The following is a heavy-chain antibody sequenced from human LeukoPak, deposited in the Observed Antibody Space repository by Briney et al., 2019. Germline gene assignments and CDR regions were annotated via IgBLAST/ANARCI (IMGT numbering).Heavy chain of an antibody. CDR3: AIVAGVAR. V-gene: IGHV3-30*01. CDR2: ISYDGSNK. J-gene: IGHJ4*02. D-gene: IGHD3-3*01. Sequence: GGSLRHSCAVSGFTFCSHVMLDAGPAPGKAGVWVAVISYDGSNKYYADSVKGRFTISRDNSKNTLYLQMNSLRAEDTAVYYCAIVAGVARWGQGTLVTVSS. CDR1: GFTFCSHV.